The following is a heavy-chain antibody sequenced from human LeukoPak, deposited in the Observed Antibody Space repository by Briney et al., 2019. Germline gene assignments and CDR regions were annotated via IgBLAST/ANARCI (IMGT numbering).Heavy chain of an antibody. CDR3: AKDEAAAGVDFDY. CDR1: GFTFSGYG. D-gene: IGHD6-13*01. Sequence: AGGSLRLSCAASGFTFSGYGIHWVRQAPGKGLEWVAFIRSDGSVKYYADSVRGRFTISRDNSKNTLYLQINSLRAEDTAVYYCAKDEAAAGVDFDYWGQGTLVTVSS. J-gene: IGHJ4*02. V-gene: IGHV3-30*02. CDR2: IRSDGSVK.